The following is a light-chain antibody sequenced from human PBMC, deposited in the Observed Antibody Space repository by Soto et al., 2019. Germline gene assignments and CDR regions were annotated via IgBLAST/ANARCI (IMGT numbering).Light chain of an antibody. V-gene: IGLV2-14*01. CDR2: EVT. J-gene: IGLJ3*02. Sequence: QSALPQPASVSGSPGQSITISCTGTSSDIGDYNYVSWYQQYPGKAPKLLIFEVTERPSGVSDRFSGSKSGNTASLTISGLQAEDEADYYCSSFSTTDNVKLFGGGTKLTVL. CDR3: SSFSTTDNVKL. CDR1: SSDIGDYNY.